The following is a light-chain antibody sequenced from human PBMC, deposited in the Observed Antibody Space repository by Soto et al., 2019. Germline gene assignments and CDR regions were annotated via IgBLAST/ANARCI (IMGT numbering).Light chain of an antibody. V-gene: IGKV1-39*01. CDR2: TAS. Sequence: DIRMTQSPSSLSASVGDTVTITCRASQGISDYLSWFQHKPGEAPKLLIYTASSLQGGVPLRFSGAGSRTDFSLTISGLQPEDSATYYCQQTYTFPWTFGQGTSVDIK. J-gene: IGKJ1*01. CDR3: QQTYTFPWT. CDR1: QGISDY.